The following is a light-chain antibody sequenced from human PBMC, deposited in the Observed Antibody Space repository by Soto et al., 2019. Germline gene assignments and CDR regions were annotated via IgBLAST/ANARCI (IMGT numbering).Light chain of an antibody. CDR2: AAS. Sequence: DIQLTQSPSFLSASVGDRVTVTCRASQGISSYLAWYQQKPGKAPSLLIYAASTLETGVPSRFRGSGSGTEFTLTISSLQPEDFATYYCHQLHSYALTFGGGTKVEIK. J-gene: IGKJ4*01. CDR1: QGISSY. CDR3: HQLHSYALT. V-gene: IGKV1-9*01.